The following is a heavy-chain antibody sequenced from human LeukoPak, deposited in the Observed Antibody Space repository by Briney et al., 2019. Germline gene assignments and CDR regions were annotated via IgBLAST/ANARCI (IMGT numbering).Heavy chain of an antibody. J-gene: IGHJ4*02. CDR1: GFTFGDYS. V-gene: IGHV3-49*04. CDR2: IRSKTHGGTS. D-gene: IGHD2-15*01. Sequence: GGSLRLSCTASGFTFGDYSMSWVRQAPGKGLEWIGFIRSKTHGGTSEYAASVKGRFTISRDDSKSIAYLQMNSLKTEDTAVYHCIGGSNAWNWVGFDHWGQGTLVTVSS. CDR3: IGGSNAWNWVGFDH.